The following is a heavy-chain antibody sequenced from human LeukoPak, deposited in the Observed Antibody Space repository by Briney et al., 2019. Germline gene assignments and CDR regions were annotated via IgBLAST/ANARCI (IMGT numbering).Heavy chain of an antibody. D-gene: IGHD3-16*01. J-gene: IGHJ6*02. CDR1: GGSISSYY. Sequence: SETLSLTCTVSGGSISSYYWSWIRQPPGKGLEWIGYIYYSGTTNYNPSLKSRVTILVDTSKNQFSLNLSSVTAADTAVYYCARRVRGSYGMDVWGQGTTVTVSS. CDR2: IYYSGTT. V-gene: IGHV4-59*08. CDR3: ARRVRGSYGMDV.